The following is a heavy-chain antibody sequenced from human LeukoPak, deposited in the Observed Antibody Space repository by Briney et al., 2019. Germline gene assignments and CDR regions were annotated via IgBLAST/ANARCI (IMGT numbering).Heavy chain of an antibody. CDR3: ARSYGSGSYTWFDP. V-gene: IGHV4-30-2*01. CDR1: GGSISSGGYS. CDR2: IYHSGST. Sequence: SQTLSLTCAVSGGSISSGGYSWSWIRQPPGKGLEWIGHIYHSGSTYYNPSLKSRVTISVDRSKNQFSLKLSSVTAADTAEYYCARSYGSGSYTWFDPWGQGTLVTVSS. J-gene: IGHJ5*02. D-gene: IGHD3-10*01.